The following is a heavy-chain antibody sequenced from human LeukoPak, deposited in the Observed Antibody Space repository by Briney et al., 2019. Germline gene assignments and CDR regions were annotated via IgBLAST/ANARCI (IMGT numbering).Heavy chain of an antibody. V-gene: IGHV3-23*01. Sequence: GGSLRLSCAASGFTFSTYAMTWVRRAPGKGLEWVSAISGSGGSTYYADSVKGRFSISRDNSKNTLYLQMNSLRAEDTAVYFCAKVYYDSSGYVYYFHYWGQGTLVTVSS. D-gene: IGHD3-22*01. CDR1: GFTFSTYA. J-gene: IGHJ4*02. CDR2: ISGSGGST. CDR3: AKVYYDSSGYVYYFHY.